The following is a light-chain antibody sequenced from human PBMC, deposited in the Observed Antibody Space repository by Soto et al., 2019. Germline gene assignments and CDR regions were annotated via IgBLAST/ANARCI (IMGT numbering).Light chain of an antibody. V-gene: IGKV1-39*01. J-gene: IGKJ5*01. CDR3: QHDYSTPAT. CDR1: ESISRH. CDR2: AAS. Sequence: DIQMSQSPSSLSASVGDRVTITCRAAESISRHLNWYQQKPGRAPDLLIYAASTLQNGVPSRFTGSGSGTEFTLTITVLQLEDFATYYCQHDYSTPATFGQGTRLEIK.